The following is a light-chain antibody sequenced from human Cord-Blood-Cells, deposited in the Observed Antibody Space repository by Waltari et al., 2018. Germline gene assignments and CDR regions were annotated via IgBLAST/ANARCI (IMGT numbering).Light chain of an antibody. CDR3: QQYNNWPPERT. CDR2: GAS. J-gene: IGKJ1*01. CDR1: QSVSRN. V-gene: IGKV3-15*01. Sequence: EIVMTQSPATLSVSPGERATLSCRASQSVSRNLAWYQQKPGQAPRLLIYGASTRATGIPARFSVSGSWTEFTLTISSLQSEDFAVYYCQQYNNWPPERTFGQGTKVEIK.